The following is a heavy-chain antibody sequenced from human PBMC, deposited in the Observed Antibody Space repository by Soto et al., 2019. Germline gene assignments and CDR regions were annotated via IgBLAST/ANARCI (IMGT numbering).Heavy chain of an antibody. CDR2: IYYSGST. CDR3: ASRYSGYDYTFDY. V-gene: IGHV4-30-4*01. Sequence: SETLSLTCTVSGGSISSGDYYWSWIRQPPGKGLEWIGYIYYSGSTYYNPSLKSRVTISVDTSKNQFSLKLSSVTAADTAVYYCASRYSGYDYTFDYWGQGTLVTVSS. J-gene: IGHJ4*02. CDR1: GGSISSGDYY. D-gene: IGHD5-12*01.